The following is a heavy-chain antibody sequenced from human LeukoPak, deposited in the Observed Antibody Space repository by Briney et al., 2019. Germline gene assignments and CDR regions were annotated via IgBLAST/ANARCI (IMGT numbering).Heavy chain of an antibody. J-gene: IGHJ4*02. D-gene: IGHD3-22*01. CDR2: ISYDGYNK. CDR1: GFTFSSHG. V-gene: IGHV3-30*18. CDR3: AKDIYYDSSGYRGYFDY. Sequence: PGGSLRLSCVASGFTFSSHGMHWVRQAPGKGLEWVAVISYDGYNKYYADSVKGRFTISRDNSKNTLYLQMNSLRAEDTAVYYCAKDIYYDSSGYRGYFDYWGQGTLVTVSS.